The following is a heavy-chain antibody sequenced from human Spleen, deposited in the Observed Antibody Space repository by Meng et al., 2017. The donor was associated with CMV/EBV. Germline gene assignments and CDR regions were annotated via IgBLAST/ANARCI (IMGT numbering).Heavy chain of an antibody. J-gene: IGHJ4*02. D-gene: IGHD4/OR15-4a*01. CDR2: INPHSGDT. CDR1: GYTFSSYF. V-gene: IGHV1-2*06. Sequence: KVSCKASGYTFSSYFLYWVRQAPGQGLEWMGRINPHSGDTDYAHKFQGRVTMTRDTSISTAYMELFRLRSGDTAVYYCARSLTDFDYWGQGTLVPSPQ. CDR3: ARSLTDFDY.